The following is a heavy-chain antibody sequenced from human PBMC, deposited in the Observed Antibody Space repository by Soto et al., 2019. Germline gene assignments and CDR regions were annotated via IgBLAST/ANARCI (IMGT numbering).Heavy chain of an antibody. CDR1: GGSISSGDYY. J-gene: IGHJ4*02. V-gene: IGHV4-30-4*01. CDR2: IYYSGST. CDR3: ASFWFGEYPHFDY. D-gene: IGHD3-10*01. Sequence: PSETLSLTCTVSGGSISSGDYYWSWIRQPPGKGLEWIGYIYYSGSTYYNPSLKSRVTISVDTSKNQFSLKLSSVTAADTAVYYCASFWFGEYPHFDYWGQGTLVTVSS.